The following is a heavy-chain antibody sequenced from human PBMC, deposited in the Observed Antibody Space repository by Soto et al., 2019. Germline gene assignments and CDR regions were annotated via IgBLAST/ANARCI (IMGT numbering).Heavy chain of an antibody. CDR3: ASSVVVPAAMDV. J-gene: IGHJ6*04. CDR1: GYTFNSYA. Sequence: QVQLVQSGAEVKKPGASVKVSCKASGYTFNSYAMHWVRQAPGHRLEWMGWINAGNGNTKYSQKFQGRVTITRDTSASTAYMELSSLRSEDTAVYYCASSVVVPAAMDVWGKGTTVTVSS. D-gene: IGHD2-2*01. CDR2: INAGNGNT. V-gene: IGHV1-3*01.